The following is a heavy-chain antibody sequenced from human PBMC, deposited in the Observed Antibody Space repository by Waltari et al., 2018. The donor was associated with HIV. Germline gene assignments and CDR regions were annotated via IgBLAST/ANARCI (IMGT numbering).Heavy chain of an antibody. CDR3: AIIGYYGFDI. J-gene: IGHJ3*02. CDR2: SSVSGAGT. Sequence: EMQLVESGGALRQPGGSLRLSCAVSGLIFSNYEMNWVRQAPGKGLGWFSLSSVSGAGTHYADSVKGRFTISRDNAKNSMYLQMSSLRVEDTAVYYCAIIGYYGFDIWGQGTMVTVSS. D-gene: IGHD3-22*01. CDR1: GLIFSNYE. V-gene: IGHV3-48*03.